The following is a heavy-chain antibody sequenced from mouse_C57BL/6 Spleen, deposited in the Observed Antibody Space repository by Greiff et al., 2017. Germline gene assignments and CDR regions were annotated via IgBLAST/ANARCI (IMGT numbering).Heavy chain of an antibody. J-gene: IGHJ2*01. Sequence: LVESGAELVKPGASVKISCKASGYAFSSYWMNWVKQRPGKGLEWIGEIYPGDGDTNYNGKFKGKATLTADKSSSTAYMQLSSLASEDSAVYICERGEGGNFDYWGQGTTLTVSS. V-gene: IGHV1-80*01. CDR1: GYAFSSYW. CDR3: ERGEGGNFDY. CDR2: IYPGDGDT.